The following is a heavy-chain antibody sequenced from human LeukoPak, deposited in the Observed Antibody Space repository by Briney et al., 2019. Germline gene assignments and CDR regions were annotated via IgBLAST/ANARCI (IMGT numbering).Heavy chain of an antibody. CDR3: VKVGDDSSGYYYFDY. D-gene: IGHD3-22*01. CDR1: GFTFSSYG. Sequence: GRSLRLSCAASGFTFSSYGMHWVRQAPGKGLEWVAVISYDGSNKYYADSVKGRFTISRDNSKNTLYLQMNSLRAEDTAVYYCVKVGDDSSGYYYFDYWGQGTLVTVSS. CDR2: ISYDGSNK. J-gene: IGHJ4*02. V-gene: IGHV3-30*18.